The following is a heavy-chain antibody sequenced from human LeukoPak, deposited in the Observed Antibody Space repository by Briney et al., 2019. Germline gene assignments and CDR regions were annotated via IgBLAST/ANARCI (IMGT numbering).Heavy chain of an antibody. D-gene: IGHD1-26*01. CDR2: IWNDGTYD. CDR1: GFTFSNYG. CDR3: AKPTRGGGGSFLIEQ. V-gene: IGHV3-33*06. J-gene: IGHJ4*02. Sequence: WGSLRLSCAASGFTFSNYGMHWVRQTPDKGLEWVAIIWNDGTYDYYVDSVKGRFTISRDNSKNMLYLQMNSLRADDTAVYYCAKPTRGGGGSFLIEQWGQGTLVTVSS.